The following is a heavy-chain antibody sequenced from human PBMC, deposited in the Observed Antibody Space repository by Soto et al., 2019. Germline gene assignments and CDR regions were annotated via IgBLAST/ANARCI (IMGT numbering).Heavy chain of an antibody. CDR2: IYYSGST. D-gene: IGHD3-22*01. CDR1: GGSISSGDYY. J-gene: IGHJ4*02. Sequence: SETLSLTCTVSGGSISSGDYYWSWIRRPPGKGLEWIGYIYYSGSTYYNPSLKSRVTISVDTSKNQFSLKLSSVTAADTAVYYCARGHYYDSSGPHPGDYWGQGTLVTVSS. CDR3: ARGHYYDSSGPHPGDY. V-gene: IGHV4-30-4*01.